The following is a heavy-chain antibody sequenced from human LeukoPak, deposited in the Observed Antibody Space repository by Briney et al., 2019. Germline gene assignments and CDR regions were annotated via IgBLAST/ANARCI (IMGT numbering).Heavy chain of an antibody. CDR2: INHSGST. V-gene: IGHV4-34*01. Sequence: SETLSLTCAVYGGSFSGYYWSWIRQPPGKGLEWIGEINHSGSTNYNPSLKSRVTISVDTSKNQFSLKLSSVTAADTAAYYCARGIAVAGTYVYWGQGTLVTVSS. J-gene: IGHJ4*02. CDR1: GGSFSGYY. CDR3: ARGIAVAGTYVY. D-gene: IGHD6-19*01.